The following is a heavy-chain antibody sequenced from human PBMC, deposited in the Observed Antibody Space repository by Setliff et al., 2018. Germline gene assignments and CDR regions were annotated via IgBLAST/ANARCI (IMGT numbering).Heavy chain of an antibody. CDR1: GGSISSYY. D-gene: IGHD1-26*01. J-gene: IGHJ3*02. V-gene: IGHV4-4*07. Sequence: PSETLSLTCTVSGGSISSYYWSWIRQPAGKGLEWIGHIYIGGSANYNPSLKSRVTMSADTSKSQFSLRLNSVTAADTAVYYCARKGISALSGAFDMWGQGTMVTVSS. CDR3: ARKGISALSGAFDM. CDR2: IYIGGSA.